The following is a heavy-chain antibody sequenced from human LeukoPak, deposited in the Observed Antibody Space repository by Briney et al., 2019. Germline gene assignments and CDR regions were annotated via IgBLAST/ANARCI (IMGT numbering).Heavy chain of an antibody. D-gene: IGHD3-22*01. CDR3: ARVPHYYDSSGAGMDV. Sequence: ASVKVSCKASGYTFTGYYMHWVRQAPGQGLEWMGWINPNSGGTNYAQKFQGRVTMTRYTSISTAYMDLSRLRSDDTAVYYCARVPHYYDSSGAGMDVWGQGTTVTVSS. V-gene: IGHV1-2*02. CDR1: GYTFTGYY. CDR2: INPNSGGT. J-gene: IGHJ6*02.